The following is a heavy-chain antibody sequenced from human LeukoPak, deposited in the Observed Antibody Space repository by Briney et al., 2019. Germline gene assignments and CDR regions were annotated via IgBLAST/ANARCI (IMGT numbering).Heavy chain of an antibody. Sequence: GGSLRLSCAASGFTFSSYAMSRVRQAPGKGLEWVSAISGSGDSTYYADSVKGRFTISRDNSKNTLYLQMNSLRAEDTAVYYCAKRSYGSDYYGMDVWGQGTTVTVSS. CDR2: ISGSGDST. D-gene: IGHD5-18*01. J-gene: IGHJ6*02. V-gene: IGHV3-23*01. CDR1: GFTFSSYA. CDR3: AKRSYGSDYYGMDV.